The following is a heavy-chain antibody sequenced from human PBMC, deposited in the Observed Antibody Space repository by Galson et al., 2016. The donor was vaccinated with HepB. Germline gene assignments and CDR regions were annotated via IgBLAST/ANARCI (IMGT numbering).Heavy chain of an antibody. CDR3: ARDPGFRNGMDV. J-gene: IGHJ6*02. CDR1: GFTFSSYG. V-gene: IGHV3-30*03. Sequence: SLRLSCAASGFTFSSYGMHWVRQAPGKGLEWVAVISYDGSNKYYEDSVKGRFTISRDNSKNTLYLQMNSLRAEDTAIYYCARDPGFRNGMDVWGQGTTVTVS. CDR2: ISYDGSNK.